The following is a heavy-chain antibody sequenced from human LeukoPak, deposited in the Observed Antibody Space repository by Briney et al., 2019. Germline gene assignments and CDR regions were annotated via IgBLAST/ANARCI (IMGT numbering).Heavy chain of an antibody. Sequence: PGGSLRLSCAASGFTFSSYGMHWVRQAPGKGLEWVAVISYDGSNKYYADSVKGRFTISRDNSKNTLYLQMNSLRAEDTAVYYCARVGWNHQGFDYWGQGTLVTVSS. CDR2: ISYDGSNK. CDR1: GFTFSSYG. D-gene: IGHD1-1*01. J-gene: IGHJ4*02. V-gene: IGHV3-30*03. CDR3: ARVGWNHQGFDY.